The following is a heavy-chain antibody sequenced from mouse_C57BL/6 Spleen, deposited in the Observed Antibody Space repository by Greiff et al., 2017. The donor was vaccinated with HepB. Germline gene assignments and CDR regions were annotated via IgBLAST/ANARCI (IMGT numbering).Heavy chain of an antibody. CDR2: FYPGSGSI. CDR1: GYTFTEYT. D-gene: IGHD2-3*01. CDR3: ARHEEIYDGYYVFAY. J-gene: IGHJ3*01. Sequence: QVQLKESGAELVKPGASVKLSCKASGYTFTEYTIHWVQQRSGQGLEWIGWFYPGSGSIKYNEKFTDKATLTADKSASTVYMELSRWTSEDSAVYCCARHEEIYDGYYVFAYWGQGTRVTVSA. V-gene: IGHV1-62-2*01.